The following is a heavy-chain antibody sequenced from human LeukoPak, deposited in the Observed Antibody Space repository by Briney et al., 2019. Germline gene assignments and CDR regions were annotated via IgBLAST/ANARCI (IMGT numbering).Heavy chain of an antibody. CDR3: ARDRGEVADRYYFDY. V-gene: IGHV3-21*01. J-gene: IGHJ4*02. D-gene: IGHD3-10*01. CDR1: GFTFSSYS. CDR2: ISSSSSYI. Sequence: GGSLRLSCAASGFTFSSYSMNWVRQAPGKGLEWVSSISSSSSYIYYADSVKGRFTISRDNAKNSLYLQMNSLRAEDTAVYYCARDRGEVADRYYFDYWGQGTLVTVSS.